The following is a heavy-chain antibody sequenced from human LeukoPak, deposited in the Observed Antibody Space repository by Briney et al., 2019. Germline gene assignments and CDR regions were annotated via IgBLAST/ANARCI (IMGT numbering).Heavy chain of an antibody. D-gene: IGHD1-26*01. J-gene: IGHJ4*02. CDR3: ARALWELRSSAYFDY. V-gene: IGHV3-48*03. CDR2: ISSSGDTT. CDR1: GFTFSSYE. Sequence: GGSLRLSCAASGFTFSSYEMNWVRQSPEKGLQWVSYISSSGDTTYYADSLKGRFTISRDNAKNSLYLQMNSLRAEDTAVYFCARALWELRSSAYFDYWGQGTLATVSS.